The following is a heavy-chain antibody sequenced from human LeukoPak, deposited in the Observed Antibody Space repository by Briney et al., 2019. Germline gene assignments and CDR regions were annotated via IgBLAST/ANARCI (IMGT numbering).Heavy chain of an antibody. CDR2: INSDGSST. CDR1: GFTFSSYS. Sequence: PGGSLRLSCAASGFTFSSYSMNWVRQAPGKGLVWVSRINSDGSSTSSADSVKGRFTISRDNAQNTLYLQMNSLRAEDSVVYYCVTSYCSGGSCYSASGYWGQGTLVTVSS. J-gene: IGHJ4*02. CDR3: VTSYCSGGSCYSASGY. D-gene: IGHD2-15*01. V-gene: IGHV3-74*01.